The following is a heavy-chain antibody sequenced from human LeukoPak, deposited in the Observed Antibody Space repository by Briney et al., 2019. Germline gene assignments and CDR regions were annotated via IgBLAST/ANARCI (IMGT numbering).Heavy chain of an antibody. Sequence: GGSLRLSCVVSGFSFSSIWMSWVRQAPGKGLEWVANIDQDGSERNYVDSVKGRFTISRDNAKNSLYLQMNTLRAEDTAVYYCVSGPRREYVFDYWGQGTLVTVSS. CDR1: GFSFSSIW. J-gene: IGHJ4*02. V-gene: IGHV3-7*01. CDR2: IDQDGSER. CDR3: VSGPRREYVFDY. D-gene: IGHD3-10*01.